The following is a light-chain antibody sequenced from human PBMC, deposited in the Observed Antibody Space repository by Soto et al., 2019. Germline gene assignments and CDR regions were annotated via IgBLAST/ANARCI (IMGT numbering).Light chain of an antibody. Sequence: QSVLTQPPSASGTPGQRVAISCSGSSSNIGSNTVNWYQQFPETAPKLLIYSNNQRPSGVPDRFSGSKSGTSASLAISGLQSEDEADYSCAAWDDSLNGFYVFGTGTKLTVL. V-gene: IGLV1-44*01. J-gene: IGLJ1*01. CDR1: SSNIGSNT. CDR2: SNN. CDR3: AAWDDSLNGFYV.